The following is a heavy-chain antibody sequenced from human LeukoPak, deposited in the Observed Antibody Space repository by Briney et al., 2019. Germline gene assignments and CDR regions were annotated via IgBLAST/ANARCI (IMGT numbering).Heavy chain of an antibody. D-gene: IGHD3-10*01. CDR1: GYTFSGTGGY. Sequence: DSVKVSCKASGYTFSGTGGYLYWLRQAPGQGLESMGWIHPNNGDTAYAQKFEGRVAMTRDTSISTAYMELRRLRPDDTAVYFCARDGPAQMVDLDYWGQGTLVTVSS. J-gene: IGHJ4*02. V-gene: IGHV1-2*02. CDR3: ARDGPAQMVDLDY. CDR2: IHPNNGDT.